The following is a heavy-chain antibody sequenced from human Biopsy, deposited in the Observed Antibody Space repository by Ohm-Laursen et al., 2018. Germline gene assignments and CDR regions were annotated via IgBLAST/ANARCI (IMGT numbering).Heavy chain of an antibody. D-gene: IGHD1/OR15-1a*01. J-gene: IGHJ4*02. CDR3: ARGRTGG. Sequence: SLRLSCTASGFTFSDYYMNWIRQAPGKGLEWVSFISSGSSPIYYADSVKGRFTISRDDAKNSLYLQMNSLRAEDTAVYYCARGRTGGWGQETLVTVSS. CDR1: GFTFSDYY. CDR2: ISSGSSPI. V-gene: IGHV3-11*04.